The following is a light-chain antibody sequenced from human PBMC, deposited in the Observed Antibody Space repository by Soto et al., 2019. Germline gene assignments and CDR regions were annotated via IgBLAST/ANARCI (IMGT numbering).Light chain of an antibody. CDR2: DNN. CDR1: SSNIGAGYD. V-gene: IGLV1-40*01. Sequence: QSVLTQPPSVSVAPGQRVIISCTGSSSNIGAGYDVHWYHQLPGTAPRLLIYDNNNRPSGVPARFSVSKSDTSASLAITGLQPEDEADYYCQSYDSSLSGSYVFGTGTKVTVL. CDR3: QSYDSSLSGSYV. J-gene: IGLJ1*01.